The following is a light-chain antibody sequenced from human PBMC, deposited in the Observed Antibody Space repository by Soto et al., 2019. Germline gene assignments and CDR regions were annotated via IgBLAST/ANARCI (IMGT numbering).Light chain of an antibody. Sequence: NFMLTQPHSVSESPGKTVTVSCTRSSGRIVSNFVQWYQQRPGSAPTTVIYEDNQRPSGVPDRFSGAIDSSSNSASLTISGLKTEDEADYYCQSFHSSAVIFGGGTRSPS. CDR3: QSFHSSAVI. V-gene: IGLV6-57*04. J-gene: IGLJ2*01. CDR1: SGRIVSNF. CDR2: EDN.